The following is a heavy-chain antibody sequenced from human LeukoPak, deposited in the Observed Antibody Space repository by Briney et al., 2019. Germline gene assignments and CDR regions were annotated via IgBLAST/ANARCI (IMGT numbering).Heavy chain of an antibody. Sequence: SETLSPTCSVSGDSVSRSDSYWDWIRQPPGKGLEWIGTIYYSGRTYYSPSLKSRVTISVDTSKNQFSLKLSSVATADTAVYYCARPFELGRGGAFDYWGQGTLVTVSS. V-gene: IGHV4-39*01. J-gene: IGHJ4*02. CDR3: ARPFELGRGGAFDY. D-gene: IGHD3-16*01. CDR1: GDSVSRSDSY. CDR2: IYYSGRT.